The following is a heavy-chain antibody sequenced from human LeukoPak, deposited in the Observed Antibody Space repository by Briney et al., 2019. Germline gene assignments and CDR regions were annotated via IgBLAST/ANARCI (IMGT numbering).Heavy chain of an antibody. CDR3: TSTGGASY. J-gene: IGHJ4*02. Sequence: GGSLKLSCAASGFTFSASAMHWVRQASGKRLEWVGRIRSKANSYATAYAASVKGRFTISRDDSKNTAYLQMNSLKTEDTAVYYCTSTGGASYWGQGTLVTVSS. D-gene: IGHD4-11*01. CDR1: GFTFSASA. CDR2: IRSKANSYAT. V-gene: IGHV3-73*01.